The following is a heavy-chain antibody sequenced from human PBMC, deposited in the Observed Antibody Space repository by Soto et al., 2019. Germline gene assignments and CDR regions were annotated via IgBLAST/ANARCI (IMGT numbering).Heavy chain of an antibody. CDR2: ISYDGSNK. D-gene: IGHD3-10*01. J-gene: IGHJ4*02. V-gene: IGHV3-30*18. CDR1: GFTFSSYG. Sequence: QVQLVESGGGVVQPGRSLRLSCAASGFTFSSYGMHWVRQAPGKGLEWVAVISYDGSNKYYADSVKGRFTISRDNSKNTLYLQXNXLRAEDTAVYYCAKDLDYGSGSYYGFDYWGQGTLVTVSS. CDR3: AKDLDYGSGSYYGFDY.